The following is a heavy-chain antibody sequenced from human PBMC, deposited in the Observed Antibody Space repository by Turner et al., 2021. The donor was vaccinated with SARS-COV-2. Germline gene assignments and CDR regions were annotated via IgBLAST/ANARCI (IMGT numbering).Heavy chain of an antibody. CDR3: ARVTSLSYYFDY. J-gene: IGHJ4*02. V-gene: IGHV1-2*02. CDR1: GYTFTGYY. Sequence: QVQLVQSGAEVRTPGASVKVACKASGYTFTGYYTHWVRQATGQGIEWMGWINPNSGGTNYAQKFQGRVTMTRDTSNSTAYMELTRMRSDDTDVYDCARVTSLSYYFDYWGQGTLVTVSS. CDR2: INPNSGGT.